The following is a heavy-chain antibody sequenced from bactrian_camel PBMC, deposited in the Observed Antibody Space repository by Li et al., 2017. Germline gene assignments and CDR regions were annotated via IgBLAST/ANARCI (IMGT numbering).Heavy chain of an antibody. J-gene: IGHJ6*01. CDR2: IDTRGPGT. D-gene: IGHD1*01. CDR3: AYARERCAGGY. Sequence: QVQLVESGGGSVQAGGSLTLSCAFDAYTPANVRMAWFRQAPGKDRTWVARIDTRGPGTVYADSVKGRFTISEDSAEDTLYLQMHTLKPEDTGMYFCAYARERCAGGYWGQGT. V-gene: IGHV3S1*01. CDR1: AYTPANVR.